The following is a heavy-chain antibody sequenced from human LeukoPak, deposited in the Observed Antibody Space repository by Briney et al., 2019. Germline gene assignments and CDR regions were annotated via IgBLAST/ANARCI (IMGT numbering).Heavy chain of an antibody. J-gene: IGHJ4*02. CDR1: GYTFTTYN. D-gene: IGHD2-15*01. CDR3: ARGRGGGYFDF. Sequence: GASVKVSCKASGYTFTTYNIHWVGQAPGQGLEWMGWITPNSGGTNYAQKFQGRVTMTRDTSISTAYMELSRLRSDDTAAYSCARGRGGGYFDFWGQETLVTVSS. CDR2: ITPNSGGT. V-gene: IGHV1-2*02.